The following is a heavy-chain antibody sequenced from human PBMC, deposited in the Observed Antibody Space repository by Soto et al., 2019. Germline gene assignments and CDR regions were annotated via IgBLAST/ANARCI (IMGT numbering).Heavy chain of an antibody. Sequence: GGSLRLSCVVSGFTFSSYWMNWVRQAPGKGLEWVANIKQDGSEKYYVDSAKGRFTISRDNAKNSLYLQMNSLSAEDAAIYYCPTSRTFDYWGQGTLVTVSS. V-gene: IGHV3-7*01. D-gene: IGHD6-13*01. CDR2: IKQDGSEK. CDR1: GFTFSSYW. CDR3: PTSRTFDY. J-gene: IGHJ4*02.